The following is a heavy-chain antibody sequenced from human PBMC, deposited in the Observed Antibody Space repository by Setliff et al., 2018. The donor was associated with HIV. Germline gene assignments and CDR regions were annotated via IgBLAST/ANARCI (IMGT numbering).Heavy chain of an antibody. V-gene: IGHV4-59*04. D-gene: IGHD7-27*01. J-gene: IGHJ4*02. Sequence: ETLSLTCTVSGGSISSYYWSWIRQPPGKGLEWIGYIYYSGNTYYNPSLKSRVTISGDTSKKQFSLKLRAVTAADSAVYYCARQGRPGDFDSWGQGTLVTVSS. CDR3: ARQGRPGDFDS. CDR1: GGSISSYY. CDR2: IYYSGNT.